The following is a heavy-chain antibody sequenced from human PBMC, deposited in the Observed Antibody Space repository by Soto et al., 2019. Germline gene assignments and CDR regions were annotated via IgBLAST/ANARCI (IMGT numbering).Heavy chain of an antibody. J-gene: IGHJ3*02. CDR2: IYHSGST. CDR3: ARTPDI. CDR1: GGTISSGVWS. V-gene: IGHV4-30-2*01. Sequence: SDTLSLTCDVCGGTISSGVWSWSWIRQPPGKGLEWIGYIYHSGSTYYNPSLKSRVTISVDRSKNQFSLKLSSVTAADTAVYYCARTPDIWGQGTMVTVSS.